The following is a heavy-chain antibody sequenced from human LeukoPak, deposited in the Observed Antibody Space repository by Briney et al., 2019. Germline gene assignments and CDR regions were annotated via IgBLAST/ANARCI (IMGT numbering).Heavy chain of an antibody. V-gene: IGHV4-59*08. J-gene: IGHJ4*02. CDR1: GGSISSYY. CDR2: IYYSGST. D-gene: IGHD1-26*01. Sequence: KPSETLSLTCTVSGGSISSYYWSWIRQPPGKGLEWIGYIYYSGSTNYNPSLNSRVTISVDTSKNQFSLKLSSVTAADTAVYYCARHSATYWDFEYWGQGTLVTVSS. CDR3: ARHSATYWDFEY.